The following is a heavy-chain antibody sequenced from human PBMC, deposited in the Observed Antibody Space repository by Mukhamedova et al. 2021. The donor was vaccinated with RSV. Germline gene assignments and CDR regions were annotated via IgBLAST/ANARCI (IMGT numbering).Heavy chain of an antibody. V-gene: IGHV3-74*01. D-gene: IGHD4-23*01. Sequence: VKGRFTISRDSAKNTLYLQMNSLRGEDTAVYYCARVGNSPYWGQGTLVTVSS. CDR3: ARVGNSPY. J-gene: IGHJ4*02.